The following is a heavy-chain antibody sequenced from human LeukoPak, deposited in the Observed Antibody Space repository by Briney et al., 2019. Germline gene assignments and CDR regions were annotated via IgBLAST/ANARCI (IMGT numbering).Heavy chain of an antibody. V-gene: IGHV1-18*01. CDR3: ERRDSGTTIRDY. Sequence: ASVRVSCRTSGYTFTNYGVTWVRQAPGQGLEWMGWIIAHNGKTNFAQNLQGRVTMTTDTSTSTAYMEMRTLISDDTAVYYCERRDSGTTIRDYWGQGTLVTVSS. CDR1: GYTFTNYG. CDR2: IIAHNGKT. D-gene: IGHD1-26*01. J-gene: IGHJ4*02.